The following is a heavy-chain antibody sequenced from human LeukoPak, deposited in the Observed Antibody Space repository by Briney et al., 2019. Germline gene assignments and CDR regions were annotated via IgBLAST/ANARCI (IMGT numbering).Heavy chain of an antibody. CDR3: ARDGVGAPPFDY. V-gene: IGHV3-74*01. J-gene: IGHJ4*02. CDR2: IKGDGGST. Sequence: PGGTLRLSCAASGFTFSNNWKHWVRQAPGKGLVWVSRIKGDGGSTDYADSVKGRFTISRDNAKNTLLLQMNSLRAEDTAVYYCARDGVGAPPFDYWGQGVLVTVSS. D-gene: IGHD1-26*01. CDR1: GFTFSNNW.